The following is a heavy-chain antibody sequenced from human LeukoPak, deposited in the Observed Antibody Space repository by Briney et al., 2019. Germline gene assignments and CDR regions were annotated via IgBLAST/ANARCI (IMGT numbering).Heavy chain of an antibody. J-gene: IGHJ4*02. D-gene: IGHD3-9*01. Sequence: QPGGSLRLSCAASGFTLSSYAMHWVRQAPGKGLEWVAVISYDGSNKYYADSVKGRFTISRDNSKNTLYLQMNSLRAEDTAVYYCARGSLRYFDWTPFGYWGQGTLVTVSS. CDR2: ISYDGSNK. V-gene: IGHV3-30*04. CDR1: GFTLSSYA. CDR3: ARGSLRYFDWTPFGY.